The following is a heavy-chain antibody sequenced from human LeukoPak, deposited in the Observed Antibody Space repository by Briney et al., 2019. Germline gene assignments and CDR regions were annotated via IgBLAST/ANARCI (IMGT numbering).Heavy chain of an antibody. CDR1: RYTFIGYY. V-gene: IGHV1-2*02. CDR2: INPNSGGT. D-gene: IGHD4-23*01. CDR3: ARGGYGGNVIRDYMDV. J-gene: IGHJ6*03. Sequence: ASVKVSCKASRYTFIGYYIHWVRQAPGQGLEWMGWINPNSGGTNYAQKFQGRVTMTRDTSISTVYMELSRLRSDDTAVYYCARGGYGGNVIRDYMDVWGKGTTVTVSS.